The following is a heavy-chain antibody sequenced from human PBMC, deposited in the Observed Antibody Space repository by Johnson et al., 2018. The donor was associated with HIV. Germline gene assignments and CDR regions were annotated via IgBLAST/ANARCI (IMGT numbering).Heavy chain of an antibody. CDR2: INQDGSET. CDR3: ARPPAYLYKAAFSI. V-gene: IGHV3-7*05. CDR1: GFTFDSFW. Sequence: VQLVESGGGLVQPGGSLRLSCAVSGFTFDSFWMTWVRQAPGKGLEWVANINQDGSETYYVDSVKGRFTIARDNATNSLYLQRDSLRAEDTAVYFCARPPAYLYKAAFSIWGQGTMVTVSS. J-gene: IGHJ3*02. D-gene: IGHD3-10*01.